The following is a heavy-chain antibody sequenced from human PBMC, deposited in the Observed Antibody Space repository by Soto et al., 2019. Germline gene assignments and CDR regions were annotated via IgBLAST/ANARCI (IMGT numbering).Heavy chain of an antibody. J-gene: IGHJ4*02. CDR1: GGSISSGGYY. D-gene: IGHD3-3*01. V-gene: IGHV4-31*03. CDR2: IYYSGST. CDR3: ARYYDFRHYFDY. Sequence: SETLSLTCTVSGGSISSGGYYWSWIRQHPGKGLEWIGYIYYSGSTYYNPSLKSRVTISVDTSKNQFSLKLSSVTAADTAVYYCARYYDFRHYFDYWGQGTLVTVSS.